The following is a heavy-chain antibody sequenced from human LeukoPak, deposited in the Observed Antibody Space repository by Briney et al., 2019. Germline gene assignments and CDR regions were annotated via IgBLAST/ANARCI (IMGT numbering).Heavy chain of an antibody. J-gene: IGHJ3*02. Sequence: SETLSLTCTVSGGSISSSNYFWGWIRQPPGKGLEWIGSIYYSGSAYYNPSLKSRVTMSVDTSKNQFSLKLSSVTAADTIVYYCARAKDSSGWYAFDIWGQGTMVTVSS. CDR2: IYYSGSA. D-gene: IGHD6-19*01. V-gene: IGHV4-39*07. CDR1: GGSISSSNYF. CDR3: ARAKDSSGWYAFDI.